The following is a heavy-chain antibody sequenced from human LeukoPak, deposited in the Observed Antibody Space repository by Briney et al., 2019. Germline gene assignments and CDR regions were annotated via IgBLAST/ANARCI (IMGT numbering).Heavy chain of an antibody. CDR3: AKAVAGQHFDY. D-gene: IGHD6-19*01. CDR2: ISWNSGSI. Sequence: GGSLRLSCAASGFIFDDYAMHWVRQAPGKGLEWVSGISWNSGSIGYADSVKGRFTISRDNAKNSLYLQMNSLRAEDTALYYCAKAVAGQHFDYWGQGTLVTVSS. CDR1: GFIFDDYA. J-gene: IGHJ4*02. V-gene: IGHV3-9*01.